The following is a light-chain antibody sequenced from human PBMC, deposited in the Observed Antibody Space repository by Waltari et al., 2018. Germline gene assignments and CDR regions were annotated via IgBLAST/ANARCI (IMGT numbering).Light chain of an antibody. CDR1: STDVAASDP. CDR3: SSYAGGSSLM. J-gene: IGLJ3*02. Sequence: QSALTPPPSASGSPGQSITISCPGISTDVAASDPFFWYQPPPGKAPNLLIYEVTKRPSGVPDRFSGSKSDNTASLAVSGLQAEDEADYYCSSYAGGSSLMFGGGTKLTVL. V-gene: IGLV2-8*01. CDR2: EVT.